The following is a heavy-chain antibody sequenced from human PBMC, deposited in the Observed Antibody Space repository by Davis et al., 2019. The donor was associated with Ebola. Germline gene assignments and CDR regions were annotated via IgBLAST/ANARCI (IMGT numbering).Heavy chain of an antibody. CDR1: GFTFSSYG. J-gene: IGHJ6*02. CDR2: ISYDGSNK. CDR3: AKASSRYHYYGMDV. Sequence: GESLKISCAASGFTFSSYGMHWVRQAPGKGLEWVAVISYDGSNKYYADSVKGRFTISRDNSKNTLYLQMNSLRAEDTAVYYCAKASSRYHYYGMDVWGQGTTVTVSS. V-gene: IGHV3-30*18.